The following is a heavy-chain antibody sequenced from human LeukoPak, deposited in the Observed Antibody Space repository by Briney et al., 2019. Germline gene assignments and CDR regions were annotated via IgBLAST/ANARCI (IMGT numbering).Heavy chain of an antibody. V-gene: IGHV3-20*04. CDR2: INWNGGST. D-gene: IGHD2-15*01. J-gene: IGHJ4*02. CDR1: GFTFDDYG. CDR3: ARAYCSGGSCYLYYFDY. Sequence: PGGSLRLSCAASGFTFDDYGMSWVRQAPGKGLEWVSGINWNGGSTGYADSVKGRFTISRDNAKNSLYLQMNSLRAEDTAVYYCARAYCSGGSCYLYYFDYWGQGTLVTVSS.